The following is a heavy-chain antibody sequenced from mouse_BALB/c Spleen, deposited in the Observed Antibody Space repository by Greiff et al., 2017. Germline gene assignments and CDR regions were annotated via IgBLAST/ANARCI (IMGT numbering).Heavy chain of an antibody. J-gene: IGHJ4*01. CDR2: ISYSGST. CDR1: GYSITSDYA. CDR3: ARSMITIAMDY. D-gene: IGHD2-4*01. Sequence: DVQLQESGPGLVKPSQSLSLTCTVTGYSITSDYAWNWIRQFPGNKLEWMGYISYSGSTSYNPSLKSRISITRDTSKNQFFLQLNSVTTEDTATYYCARSMITIAMDYWGQGTSVTVSS. V-gene: IGHV3-2*02.